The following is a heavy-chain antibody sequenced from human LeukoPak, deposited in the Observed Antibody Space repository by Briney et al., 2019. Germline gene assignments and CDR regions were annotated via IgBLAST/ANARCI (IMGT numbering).Heavy chain of an antibody. D-gene: IGHD3-10*01. J-gene: IGHJ6*02. CDR1: GGSFSGYY. V-gene: IGHV4-4*07. Sequence: SETLSLTCAVYGGSFSGYYWSWIRQPAGKGLEWIGRIYTSGSTNYNPSLKSRVTMSVDTSKNQFSLKLSPVTAEDTAVYYCARDRVRGVMDYYYYYGMDVWGQGTTVTVSS. CDR2: IYTSGST. CDR3: ARDRVRGVMDYYYYYGMDV.